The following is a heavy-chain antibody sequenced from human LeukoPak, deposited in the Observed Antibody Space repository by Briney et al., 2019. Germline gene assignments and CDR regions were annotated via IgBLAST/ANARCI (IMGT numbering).Heavy chain of an antibody. CDR2: IYYSGST. CDR1: GGSISSGGYY. D-gene: IGHD3-22*01. Sequence: PSQTLSLTCTVSGGSISSGGYYWSWIRQHPGKGLEWIGYIYYSGSTYYNPSLKSRVTISVDTSKNQFSLKLSSVTAADTAVYYCAREAGGYYDSSGSYYFDYWGQGTLVTVSS. J-gene: IGHJ4*02. CDR3: AREAGGYYDSSGSYYFDY. V-gene: IGHV4-31*03.